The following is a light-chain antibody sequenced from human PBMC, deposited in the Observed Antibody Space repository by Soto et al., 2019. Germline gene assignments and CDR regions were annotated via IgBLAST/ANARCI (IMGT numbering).Light chain of an antibody. CDR3: HQHGTFSLT. CDR1: QSVSSTA. CDR2: HVS. Sequence: DIVLTQSPGTLYLSPGERAILSCRASQSVSSTALAWYQQRPGQAPRLLIYHVSSRANGIPDRFSGSGSGTDFTLTISTLEPEDVAVFYCHQHGTFSLTCAGGPRLQI. V-gene: IGKV3-20*01. J-gene: IGKJ4*01.